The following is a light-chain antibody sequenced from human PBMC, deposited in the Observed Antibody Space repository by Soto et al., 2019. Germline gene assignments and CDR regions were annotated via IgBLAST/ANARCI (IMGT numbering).Light chain of an antibody. CDR3: SSYTSSSTLFV. V-gene: IGLV2-14*01. Sequence: QSALTQPASGSGSPGQSITISCTGTSSDVGGYNYVSWYQQHPGKAPKPMIYDVSNRPSGVSNRFSGSKSGNTASLTISGLQAEDEADYYCSSYTSSSTLFVFGTGTKVTVL. CDR1: SSDVGGYNY. CDR2: DVS. J-gene: IGLJ1*01.